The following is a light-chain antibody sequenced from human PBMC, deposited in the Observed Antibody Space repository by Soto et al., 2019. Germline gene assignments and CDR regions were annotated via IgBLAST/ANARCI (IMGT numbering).Light chain of an antibody. Sequence: EIMMTQSPATLSVSPGERATLSCRASQSVSSNLAWYQHKPGQAPRLLISGASSRATGTPARFSGSGSGTEFTLTISSLQSVDFAIYYCQQYTNWPLTFGQGTKVEVK. CDR2: GAS. CDR1: QSVSSN. J-gene: IGKJ1*01. V-gene: IGKV3-15*01. CDR3: QQYTNWPLT.